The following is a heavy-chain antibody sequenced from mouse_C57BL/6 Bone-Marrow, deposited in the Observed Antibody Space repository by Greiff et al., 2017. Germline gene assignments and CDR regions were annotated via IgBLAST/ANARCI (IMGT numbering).Heavy chain of an antibody. Sequence: VHLVESGAELARPGASVKLSCKASGYTFTSYGISWVQQRTGQGLEWIGEIYPRGGNTYYNEKFKGKATLTADKASSTAYMELRSLTSEDSAVYFCARECTTVGYFDYWGQGTTLTVSA. V-gene: IGHV1-81*01. CDR3: ARECTTVGYFDY. CDR1: GYTFTSYG. J-gene: IGHJ2*01. CDR2: IYPRGGNT. D-gene: IGHD1-1*01.